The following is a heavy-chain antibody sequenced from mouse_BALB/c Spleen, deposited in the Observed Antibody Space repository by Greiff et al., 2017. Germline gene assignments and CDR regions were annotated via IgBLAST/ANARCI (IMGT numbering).Heavy chain of an antibody. Sequence: QVTLKVSGPGILQPSQTLSLTCSFSGFSLSTSGMGVGWIRQPSGKGLEWLAHIWWDDDKRYNPALKSRLTISKDTSSNQVFLKIASVDTADTATYYCARILLYYGSSSHFDYWGQGTTLTVSS. J-gene: IGHJ2*01. D-gene: IGHD1-1*01. V-gene: IGHV8-8*01. CDR2: IWWDDDK. CDR1: GFSLSTSGMG. CDR3: ARILLYYGSSSHFDY.